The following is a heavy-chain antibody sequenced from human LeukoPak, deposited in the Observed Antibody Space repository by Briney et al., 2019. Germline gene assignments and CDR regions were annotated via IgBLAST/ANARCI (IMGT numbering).Heavy chain of an antibody. D-gene: IGHD3-22*01. J-gene: IGHJ4*02. CDR1: GYTFTSYY. V-gene: IGHV1-46*01. CDR2: INPSGGST. Sequence: ASVKVSCKASGYTFTSYYMHWVRQAPGQGLEWMGIINPSGGSTSYAQKFQGRVTMTRDTSTSTVYMELSSLRSEDTAVYYCAREGVVVIKRLGFDYWGQGTLATVSS. CDR3: AREGVVVIKRLGFDY.